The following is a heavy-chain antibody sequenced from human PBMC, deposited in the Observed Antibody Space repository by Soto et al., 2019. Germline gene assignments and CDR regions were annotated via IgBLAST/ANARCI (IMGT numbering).Heavy chain of an antibody. Sequence: GGSLRLSCAASGFTFSSYAMSWVRQAPGKELEWVSAISGSGGSTYYADSVKGRFTISRDKSKNSLYLQMNSLRAEDTAVYYCAKDLRIAARPEYFQHWGQGTLVTVSS. CDR1: GFTFSSYA. CDR3: AKDLRIAARPEYFQH. V-gene: IGHV3-23*01. CDR2: ISGSGGST. J-gene: IGHJ1*01. D-gene: IGHD6-6*01.